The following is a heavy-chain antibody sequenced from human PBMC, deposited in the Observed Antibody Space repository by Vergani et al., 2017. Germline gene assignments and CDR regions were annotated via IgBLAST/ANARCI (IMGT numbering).Heavy chain of an antibody. V-gene: IGHV4-34*01. CDR2: INHSGST. Sequence: QVQLQQWGAGLLKPSETLSLTCAVYGGSFSGYYWSWTRQPPGKGLEWIGEINHSGSTNYNPSLKSRVTISVDTSKNQFSLKLSSVTAADTAVYYCARASITIFGVADDAFDIWGQGTMVTVSS. J-gene: IGHJ3*02. CDR1: GGSFSGYY. CDR3: ARASITIFGVADDAFDI. D-gene: IGHD3-3*01.